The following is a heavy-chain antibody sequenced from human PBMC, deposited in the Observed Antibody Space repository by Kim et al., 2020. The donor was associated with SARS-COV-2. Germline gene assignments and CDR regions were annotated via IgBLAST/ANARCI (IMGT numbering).Heavy chain of an antibody. CDR3: AKGSFKTIAAVWKGMDV. D-gene: IGHD6-13*01. Sequence: GGSLRLSCVASGFDFSSYGMHWVRQAPGKGLEWVVVIWFDGSKKYYADSVKGRFTTSRDNSKNTLYLQMNSLRVEDRAVYYCAKGSFKTIAAVWKGMDVWGQGTTVTVTS. CDR2: IWFDGSKK. J-gene: IGHJ6*02. V-gene: IGHV3-33*06. CDR1: GFDFSSYG.